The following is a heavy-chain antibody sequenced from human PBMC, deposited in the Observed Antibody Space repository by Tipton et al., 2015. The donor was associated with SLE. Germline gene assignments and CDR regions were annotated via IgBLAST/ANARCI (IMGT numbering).Heavy chain of an antibody. J-gene: IGHJ6*02. CDR3: AGVLRYSSSWGLYYYYGMDV. V-gene: IGHV3-20*04. CDR1: GFTFDDFA. CDR2: INWKGDST. Sequence: SLRLSCAGSGFTFDDFAMGWVRHVQGKGLEWVSGINWKGDSTAYADSMRGRITISRDNAKKSLYLQMNSLRAEDTGVYYCAGVLRYSSSWGLYYYYGMDVWDQGTTVTVSS. D-gene: IGHD6-13*01.